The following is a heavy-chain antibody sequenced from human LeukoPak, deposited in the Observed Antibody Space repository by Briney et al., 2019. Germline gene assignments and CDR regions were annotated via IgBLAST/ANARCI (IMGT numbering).Heavy chain of an antibody. CDR1: GYTFTGYY. Sequence: AASVKVSCKASGYTFTGYYMHWVRQAPGQGLEWMGWINPNSGGTNYAQKFQGRVTMTRDTSISTAYMELSRLRSDDTAVYYCARASYDSSGYIHDAFDIWGQGTMATVSS. CDR2: INPNSGGT. J-gene: IGHJ3*02. CDR3: ARASYDSSGYIHDAFDI. V-gene: IGHV1-2*02. D-gene: IGHD3-22*01.